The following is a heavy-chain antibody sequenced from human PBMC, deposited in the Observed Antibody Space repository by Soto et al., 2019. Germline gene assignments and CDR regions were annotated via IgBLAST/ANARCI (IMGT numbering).Heavy chain of an antibody. CDR3: ARDSGSGSYYKYYYYYGMDV. D-gene: IGHD3-10*01. CDR2: IYTSGST. Sequence: PSETLSLTCTVSGGSVSSGSYYWSWIRQPSGKGLEWIGRIYTSGSTNYNPSLKSRVTMSVDTSKNQFSLKLSSVTAADTAVYYCARDSGSGSYYKYYYYYGMDVWGQGTTVTVSS. V-gene: IGHV4-61*02. CDR1: GGSVSSGSYY. J-gene: IGHJ6*02.